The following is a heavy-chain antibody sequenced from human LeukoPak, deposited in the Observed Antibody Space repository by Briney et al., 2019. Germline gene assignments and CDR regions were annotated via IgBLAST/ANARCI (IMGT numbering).Heavy chain of an antibody. CDR2: ISWNSGSI. D-gene: IGHD4-17*01. CDR3: ARRGAVTYAFDI. CDR1: GFTFDDYA. Sequence: GRSLRLSCAASGFTFDDYAMHWVRQAPGKGLEWVSGISWNSGSIGYADSVKGRFTISRDNAKNTLYLQMNSLRAEDTAVYYCARRGAVTYAFDIWGQGTMVTVSS. J-gene: IGHJ3*02. V-gene: IGHV3-9*01.